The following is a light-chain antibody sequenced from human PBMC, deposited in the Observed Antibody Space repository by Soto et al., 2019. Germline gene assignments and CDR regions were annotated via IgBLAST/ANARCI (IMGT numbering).Light chain of an antibody. J-gene: IGKJ4*02. Sequence: IVMTQSPATLSVSPGEGATLSCRASETISRDLAWYQQKPGQSPRLLIFGAFTRATGVPVRFSGSGSGTEFTLTVSSLQSEDVAVYFCQQYNNWPLTVGGGTRVEIK. V-gene: IGKV3D-15*01. CDR1: ETISRD. CDR3: QQYNNWPLT. CDR2: GAF.